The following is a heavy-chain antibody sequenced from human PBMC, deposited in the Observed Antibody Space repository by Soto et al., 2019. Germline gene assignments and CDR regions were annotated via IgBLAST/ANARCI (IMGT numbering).Heavy chain of an antibody. J-gene: IGHJ6*02. CDR1: GYSFTSYW. CDR2: IYPGDSDT. Sequence: PGESLKNSCKGSGYSFTSYWIGWVRQMPGKGLEWMGVIYPGDSDTRYSPSFQGQVTISADKSISTAYLQWSSLKASDTAMYYCARTSMQSRGYSYGHGGMDVWGQGTTVTVSS. CDR3: ARTSMQSRGYSYGHGGMDV. D-gene: IGHD5-18*01. V-gene: IGHV5-51*01.